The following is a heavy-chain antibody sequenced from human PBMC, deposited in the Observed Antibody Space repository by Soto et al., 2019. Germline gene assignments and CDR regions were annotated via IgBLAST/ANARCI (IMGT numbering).Heavy chain of an antibody. Sequence: GSGPTLVNPTQTLTLTCTFSGFSLSTSGVGVGWIRQPPGKALEWLALIYWDDDKRYSPSLKSRLTITKDTSKNQVILTMTNMDPVDTATYYCARATYIAAAGTYAFDIWGQGTMVTVSS. D-gene: IGHD6-13*01. V-gene: IGHV2-5*02. CDR2: IYWDDDK. CDR1: GFSLSTSGVG. J-gene: IGHJ3*02. CDR3: ARATYIAAAGTYAFDI.